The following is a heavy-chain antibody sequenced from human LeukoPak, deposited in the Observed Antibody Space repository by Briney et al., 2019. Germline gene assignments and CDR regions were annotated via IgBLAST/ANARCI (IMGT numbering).Heavy chain of an antibody. Sequence: ASVKVSCKASGYTFTGYYMHWVRQAPGQGLEWMGWINPNSGGTSYAQKFQGRVTMTRDTSISTAYMELSRLRSDDTAVYYCARDLGGLWFGEVRGNYYYYMDVWGKGTTVTVSS. CDR1: GYTFTGYY. CDR3: ARDLGGLWFGEVRGNYYYYMDV. J-gene: IGHJ6*03. V-gene: IGHV1-2*02. CDR2: INPNSGGT. D-gene: IGHD3-10*01.